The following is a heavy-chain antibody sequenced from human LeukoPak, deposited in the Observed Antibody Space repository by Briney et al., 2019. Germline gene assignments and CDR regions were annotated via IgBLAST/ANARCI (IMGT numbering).Heavy chain of an antibody. CDR3: AKDHSSGYFDY. V-gene: IGHV3-66*01. CDR2: IYSGGSA. CDR1: GFTFSSYA. J-gene: IGHJ4*02. D-gene: IGHD6-25*01. Sequence: GGSLRLSCAASGFTFSSYAMNWVRQAPGKGLECVSVIYSGGSAYYADSVKGRFTISRDNSKNTLYLQMNSLRAEDTAVYYCAKDHSSGYFDYWGQGTLVTVSS.